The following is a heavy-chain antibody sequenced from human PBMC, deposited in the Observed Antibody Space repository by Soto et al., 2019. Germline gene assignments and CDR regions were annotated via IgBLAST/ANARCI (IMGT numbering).Heavy chain of an antibody. CDR3: ARDGVAAGLYLDN. CDR2: INQDGSEK. D-gene: IGHD3-16*01. CDR1: GFVFRSYW. J-gene: IGHJ4*02. V-gene: IGHV3-7*01. Sequence: VGSLRLSCAASGFVFRSYWMSWVRQAPGKGLEWVANINQDGSEKYYVGSVRGRFIISRDNAENSLYLQMNSLRAEDTALYYCARDGVAAGLYLDNWGQGTLVTVSS.